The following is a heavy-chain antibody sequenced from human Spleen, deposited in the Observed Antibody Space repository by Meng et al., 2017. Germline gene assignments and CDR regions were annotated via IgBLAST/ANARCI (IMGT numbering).Heavy chain of an antibody. CDR1: GITVSSNY. V-gene: IGHV3-66*02. Sequence: GESLKISCAASGITVSSNYMNWVRQAPGKGLEWVAVIYADGSTYYGDSVKGRFTISRDNSENTIFLEMNTRGSEDTALYFCARSDSGTFFAYFDYWGQGTLVTVSS. J-gene: IGHJ4*02. CDR2: IYADGST. D-gene: IGHD1-26*01. CDR3: ARSDSGTFFAYFDY.